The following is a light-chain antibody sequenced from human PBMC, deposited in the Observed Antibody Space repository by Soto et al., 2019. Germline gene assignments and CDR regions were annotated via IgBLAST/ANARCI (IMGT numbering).Light chain of an antibody. CDR2: GTT. Sequence: QTAVTQPPSVSGAPGQRVTISCTGSSSNIGAGYDVHWYQQLPGTAPKLVIYGTTNRPSGVPDRFSGSKSGTSASLAITGLQAEDEADYYCQSYDGTLSGSYVFGIGTKLTVL. J-gene: IGLJ1*01. CDR1: SSNIGAGYD. CDR3: QSYDGTLSGSYV. V-gene: IGLV1-40*01.